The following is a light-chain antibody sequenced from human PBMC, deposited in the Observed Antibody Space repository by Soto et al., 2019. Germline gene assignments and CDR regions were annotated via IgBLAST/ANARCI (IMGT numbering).Light chain of an antibody. CDR3: QQRSNWPRA. Sequence: EIVLTQSPANLSLSPGQRATLSFRASQSVSTYLAWYQHKPGQAPRLLIYDASTRATGIPARFSGSGSGTDFTLTISSLEPEDFAVYYCQQRSNWPRAFGQGTKVDIK. J-gene: IGKJ1*01. V-gene: IGKV3-11*01. CDR2: DAS. CDR1: QSVSTY.